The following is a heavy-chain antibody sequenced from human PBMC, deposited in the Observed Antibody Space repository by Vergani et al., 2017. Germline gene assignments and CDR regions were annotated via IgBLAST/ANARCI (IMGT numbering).Heavy chain of an antibody. J-gene: IGHJ6*02. CDR1: GYTFTDHY. D-gene: IGHD4-17*01. V-gene: IGHV1-69-2*01. Sequence: EVQLVQSGAEVKKPGATMKISCKVSGYTFTDHYMHWVKQAPGKGLEWMGLVDPEDGETIYAEKFKGRVTIAADTSTDTAHLELSSLRSEDTAVYYCATPQTVTTGGMEVWLQATTVIVSS. CDR3: ATPQTVTTGGMEV. CDR2: VDPEDGET.